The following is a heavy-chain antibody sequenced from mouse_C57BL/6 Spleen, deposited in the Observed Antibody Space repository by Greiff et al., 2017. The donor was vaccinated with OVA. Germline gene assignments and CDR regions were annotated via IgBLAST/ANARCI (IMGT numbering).Heavy chain of an antibody. CDR2: ISSGSSTI. V-gene: IGHV5-17*01. J-gene: IGHJ1*03. CDR1: GFTFSDYG. Sequence: EVKLQESGGGLVKPGGSLKLSCAASGFTFSDYGMHWVRQAPEKGLEWVAYISSGSSTIYYADTVKGRFTISRDNAKNTLFLQMTSLRSEDTAMYYCARPITTVVDWYFDVWGTGTTVTVSS. CDR3: ARPITTVVDWYFDV. D-gene: IGHD1-1*01.